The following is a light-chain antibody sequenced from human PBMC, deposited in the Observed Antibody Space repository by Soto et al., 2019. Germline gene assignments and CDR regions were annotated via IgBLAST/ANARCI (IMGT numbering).Light chain of an antibody. V-gene: IGLV2-8*01. CDR1: SSDVGGYNY. J-gene: IGLJ2*01. CDR3: NSYAGSNNFVV. Sequence: QSVLTQPPSASGSPGQSVTISCTGTSSDVGGYNYVSWYQQHPDKAPKLIIYEVSKRPSGVPDRFSGSKSGNTASLTVSGLQAEDEADYYCNSYAGSNNFVVFGGGTKLTVL. CDR2: EVS.